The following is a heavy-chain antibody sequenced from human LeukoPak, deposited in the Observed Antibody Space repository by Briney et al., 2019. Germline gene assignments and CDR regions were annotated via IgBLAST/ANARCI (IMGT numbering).Heavy chain of an antibody. V-gene: IGHV3-53*01. D-gene: IGHD6-13*01. CDR3: AGGYTNTRSALWAFDI. CDR2: TYTDDSA. Sequence: PGGSLRLSCAASGFSVSNKYMSWVRQAPGKGLEWVALTYTDDSAHYADSVRGRFAISRDNSKNTLTLQLNGLRAEDSAVYYCAGGYTNTRSALWAFDIWGRGTMVTVSS. CDR1: GFSVSNKY. J-gene: IGHJ3*02.